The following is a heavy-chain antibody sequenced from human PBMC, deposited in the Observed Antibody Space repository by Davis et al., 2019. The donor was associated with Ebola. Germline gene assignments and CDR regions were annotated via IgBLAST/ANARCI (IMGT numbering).Heavy chain of an antibody. CDR1: GGSFSAFH. V-gene: IGHV4-34*01. CDR2: TNPSGRT. D-gene: IGHD6-19*01. CDR3: AAVFIAVANTQWFDP. Sequence: MPSETLSLTCAVHGGSFSAFHCTWIRQSPGKGLEWIGDTNPSGRTSYNPSLKSRVSISLDTAENQFSLHLTSVTAADTAMYFCAAVFIAVANTQWFDPWGQGTLVTVSS. J-gene: IGHJ5*02.